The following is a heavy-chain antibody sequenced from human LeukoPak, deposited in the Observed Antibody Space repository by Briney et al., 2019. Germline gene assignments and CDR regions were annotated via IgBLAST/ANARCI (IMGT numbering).Heavy chain of an antibody. D-gene: IGHD4-17*01. CDR1: GSIFTTYW. CDR3: ARQSTTSSPSDY. J-gene: IGHJ4*02. Sequence: GASLKISCKTSGSIFTTYWIAWGRQLPGKGVEWMGIIYPGDSDTRYSPSFQGQVTISADKSINTAYLQWSSLKASDTAMYYCARQSTTSSPSDYWGQGTLVTVSS. V-gene: IGHV5-51*01. CDR2: IYPGDSDT.